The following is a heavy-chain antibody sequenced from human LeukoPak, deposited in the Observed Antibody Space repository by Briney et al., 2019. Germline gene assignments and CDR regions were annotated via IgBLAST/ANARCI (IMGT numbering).Heavy chain of an antibody. D-gene: IGHD3-10*01. Sequence: TSVSLSCKASGFTFTSSAMQWVRQARGQRLEWIGWIVVGSGNTNYAQKFQERVTITRDMSTSTAYMELSSLRSEDTAVYYCAAANYYGSAPGWFDPWGKGTPVTVSS. CDR3: AAANYYGSAPGWFDP. J-gene: IGHJ5*01. CDR2: IVVGSGNT. CDR1: GFTFTSSA. V-gene: IGHV1-58*02.